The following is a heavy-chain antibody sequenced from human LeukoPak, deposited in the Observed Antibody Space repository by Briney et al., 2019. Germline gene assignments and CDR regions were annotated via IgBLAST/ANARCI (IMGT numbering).Heavy chain of an antibody. CDR3: ASLSYDSSGYYYMLFDY. D-gene: IGHD3-22*01. J-gene: IGHJ4*02. V-gene: IGHV4-39*01. CDR1: GGSISSSSYY. CDR2: IYYSGST. Sequence: SETLSLTCTVSGGSISSSSYYWGWIRQPPGKGLEWIGSIYYSGSTYYNPSLKSRVTISVDTSKNQFSLKLSSVTAADTAVYYCASLSYDSSGYYYMLFDYWGQGTLVTVSS.